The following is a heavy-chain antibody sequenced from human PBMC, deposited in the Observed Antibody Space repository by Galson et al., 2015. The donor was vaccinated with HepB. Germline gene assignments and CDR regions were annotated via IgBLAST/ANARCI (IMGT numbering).Heavy chain of an antibody. J-gene: IGHJ6*02. CDR2: ISWDGGST. CDR3: AKDISVGNYVGYGMDV. CDR1: GFTFDDYT. V-gene: IGHV3-43*01. Sequence: SLRLSCAASGFTFDDYTMHWVRQAPGKGLEWVSLISWDGGSTYYADSVKGRFTISRDNSKNSLYLQMNSLRTEDTALYYCAKDISVGNYVGYGMDVWGQGTTVTVSS. D-gene: IGHD4-11*01.